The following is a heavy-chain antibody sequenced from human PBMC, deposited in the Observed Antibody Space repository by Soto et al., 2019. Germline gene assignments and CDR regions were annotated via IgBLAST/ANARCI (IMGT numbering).Heavy chain of an antibody. V-gene: IGHV3-23*01. J-gene: IGHJ6*02. CDR1: GFTFSSYA. D-gene: IGHD3-9*01. Sequence: PGGSLRLSCAASGFTFSSYAMSWVRQAPGKGLEWVSAISGSGGSTYYADSVKGRFTISRDNSKNTLYLQMNSLRAEDTAVYYCAKVGYITTLDYYGMDVWGQGTTVTVS. CDR3: AKVGYITTLDYYGMDV. CDR2: ISGSGGST.